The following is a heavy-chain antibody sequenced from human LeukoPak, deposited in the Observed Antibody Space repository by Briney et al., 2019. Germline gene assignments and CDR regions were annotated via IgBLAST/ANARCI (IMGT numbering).Heavy chain of an antibody. Sequence: GESLKISCKGSGYSFISYWIGWVRQVPGKGLEWMGIIRPGDSDTRYSPSFQGQVTMSVDKSSRTAYLQWRSLKASDTAMYYCARSAATFFHDSSGYFWAFDIWGQGTMLTVSS. CDR3: ARSAATFFHDSSGYFWAFDI. D-gene: IGHD3-22*01. CDR1: GYSFISYW. CDR2: IRPGDSDT. V-gene: IGHV5-51*01. J-gene: IGHJ3*02.